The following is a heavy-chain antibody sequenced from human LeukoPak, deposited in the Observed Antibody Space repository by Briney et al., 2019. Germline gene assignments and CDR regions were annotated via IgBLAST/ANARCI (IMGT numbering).Heavy chain of an antibody. CDR3: ARGNSGYEIIPYYYYGMDV. CDR2: ISAYNGNT. D-gene: IGHD5-12*01. J-gene: IGHJ6*02. V-gene: IGHV1-18*01. CDR1: GYTFTSYG. Sequence: ASVKVSCKASGYTFTSYGISWVRQAPGQGLEWMGWISAYNGNTNYAQKLQGRVTMTTDTSTSTAYMELRSLRSDDTAVYYCARGNSGYEIIPYYYYGMDVWGQGTTVTVSS.